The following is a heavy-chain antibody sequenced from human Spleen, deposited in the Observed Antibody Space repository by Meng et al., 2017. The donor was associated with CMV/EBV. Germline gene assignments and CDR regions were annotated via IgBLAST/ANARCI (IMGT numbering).Heavy chain of an antibody. CDR3: ARSPMIMFGGAIPPEADY. CDR1: GYTFIGYY. CDR2: INPETGDS. V-gene: IGHV1-2*02. D-gene: IGHD3-16*01. Sequence: ASVKVSCKASGYTFIGYYMHWVRQAPGQGLEWMGWINPETGDSNYAQKFQGRVTMTRDTFITTAYMEVSRLRSDDTAVYYCARSPMIMFGGAIPPEADYWGQGTLVTVSS. J-gene: IGHJ4*02.